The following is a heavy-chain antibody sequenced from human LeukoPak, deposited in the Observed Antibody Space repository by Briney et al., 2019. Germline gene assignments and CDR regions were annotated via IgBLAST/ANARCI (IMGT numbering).Heavy chain of an antibody. CDR2: INHSGST. CDR3: AREGLRFNHPNHIDY. D-gene: IGHD3-3*01. Sequence: SQTLSLTCTVSDGSISSGSYHWSWIRQPPGKGLEWNGEINHSGSTNYNPSLKSRVTISVDTSKNQFSLKLTSVTAADTAVYYCAREGLRFNHPNHIDYWGQGTLVTVSS. CDR1: DGSISSGSYH. J-gene: IGHJ4*02. V-gene: IGHV4-39*07.